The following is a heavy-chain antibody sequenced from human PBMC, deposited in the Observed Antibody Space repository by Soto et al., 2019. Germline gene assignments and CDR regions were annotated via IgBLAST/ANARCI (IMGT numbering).Heavy chain of an antibody. CDR2: IWYDGSNK. J-gene: IGHJ4*02. CDR3: ARDPGQWLVPGYFDY. D-gene: IGHD6-19*01. CDR1: GFTFSSYG. Sequence: GGSRRLSCAASGFTFSSYGMHGGRQAPGKGLEWVAVIWYDGSNKYYADSVKGRFTISRDNSKNTLYLQMNSLRAEDTAVYYCARDPGQWLVPGYFDYWGQGTLVTVSS. V-gene: IGHV3-33*01.